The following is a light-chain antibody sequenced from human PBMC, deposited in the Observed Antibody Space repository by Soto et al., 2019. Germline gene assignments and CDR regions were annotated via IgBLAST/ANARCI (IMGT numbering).Light chain of an antibody. Sequence: QXALTQPASVSGSPSQSITISCTGTSSDVGGYNYVSWYQQHPGKAPKLMISDVSNRPSGVSNRFSGSKSGNTASLTISGLQAEDEADYYCSSYTSSSTLSYVFGSGTKVTVL. J-gene: IGLJ1*01. CDR2: DVS. CDR3: SSYTSSSTLSYV. CDR1: SSDVGGYNY. V-gene: IGLV2-14*01.